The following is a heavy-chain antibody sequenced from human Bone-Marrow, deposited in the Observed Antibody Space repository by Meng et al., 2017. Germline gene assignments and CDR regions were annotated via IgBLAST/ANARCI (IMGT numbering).Heavy chain of an antibody. CDR2: IIPIFGTA. D-gene: IGHD6-19*01. J-gene: IGHJ4*02. V-gene: IGHV1-69*01. CDR1: GFTSSNAW. Sequence: GGSLRPSCAASGFTSSNAWMTWVRQAPGQGLEWMGGIIPIFGTANYAQKFQGRVTITADESTSTAYMELSSLRSEDTAVYYCSRVRGSGWCAYWGQGTLVTVSS. CDR3: SRVRGSGWCAY.